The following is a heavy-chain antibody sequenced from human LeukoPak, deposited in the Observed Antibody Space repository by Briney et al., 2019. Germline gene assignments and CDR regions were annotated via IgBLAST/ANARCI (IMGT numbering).Heavy chain of an antibody. V-gene: IGHV3-21*01. CDR2: ISYLSSHV. CDR3: GRAFPPLRTSSAGDL. J-gene: IGHJ4*02. D-gene: IGHD3-16*01. CDR1: GFTFSDYD. Sequence: GGSLRLSCSASGFTFSDYDMNWVRQAPGKGLEWVSSISYLSSHVYYGDSVKGRFSISRDNAKNSLYLQMNSLGAEDTAIYYCGRAFPPLRTSSAGDLWGPGKLVTVSS.